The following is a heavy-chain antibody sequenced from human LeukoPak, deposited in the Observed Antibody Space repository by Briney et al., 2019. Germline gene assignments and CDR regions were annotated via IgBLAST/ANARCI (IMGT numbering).Heavy chain of an antibody. J-gene: IGHJ4*02. CDR1: GGSFSGYS. Sequence: SETLSLNCAVYGGSFSGYSWTWIRQPPGKGLEWIGEINHGGSANYNPSLKSLVTISVDTSKNQFSLKLSSVTAADTAVYYCARHNYDSSGYYSRPYYFDYWGQGTLVTVSS. V-gene: IGHV4-34*01. D-gene: IGHD3-22*01. CDR2: INHGGSA. CDR3: ARHNYDSSGYYSRPYYFDY.